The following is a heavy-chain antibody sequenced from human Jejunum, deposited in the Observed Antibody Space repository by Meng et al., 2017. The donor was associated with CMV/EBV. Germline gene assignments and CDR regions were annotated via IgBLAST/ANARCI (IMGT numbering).Heavy chain of an antibody. CDR2: IAYDGSNK. CDR1: LSHYW. D-gene: IGHD3-3*01. V-gene: IGHV3-30*02. Sequence: LSHYWIGGVGQAPGKGLEWFAFIAYDGSNKSYADSVKGRFTISRDNSKNTLDLQMTSLRVEDTAVYYCAKDQAGGYYDFRSGFDYWGQGTLVTVSS. J-gene: IGHJ4*02. CDR3: AKDQAGGYYDFRSGFDY.